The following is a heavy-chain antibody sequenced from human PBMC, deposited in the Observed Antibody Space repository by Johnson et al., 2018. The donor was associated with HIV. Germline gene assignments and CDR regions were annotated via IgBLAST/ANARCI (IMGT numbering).Heavy chain of an antibody. Sequence: QVQLVESGGGVVQPGRSLRLSCAASGFTFSSYAMHWVRQAPGKGLEWVAVISYDGSNKYYADSVKGRFTISRDNSKNTLDLQMNSLRAEDTVVYYCARELPSYDILTGPGSFDIWGQGTMVTVSS. CDR1: GFTFSSYA. V-gene: IGHV3-30*04. CDR3: ARELPSYDILTGPGSFDI. J-gene: IGHJ3*02. D-gene: IGHD3-9*01. CDR2: ISYDGSNK.